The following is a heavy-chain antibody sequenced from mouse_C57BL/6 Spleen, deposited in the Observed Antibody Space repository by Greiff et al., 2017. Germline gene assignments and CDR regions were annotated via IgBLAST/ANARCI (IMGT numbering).Heavy chain of an antibody. CDR3: ARGSNWYFDV. CDR2: IYPGSGNT. D-gene: IGHD2-5*01. CDR1: GYTFTDYY. J-gene: IGHJ1*03. V-gene: IGHV1-76*01. Sequence: QVQLKESGAELVRPGASVKLSCKASGYTFTDYYINWVKQRPGQGLEWIARIYPGSGNTYYNEKFKGKATLTAEKSSSTAYMHLSSLTSEDSAVYFCARGSNWYFDVWGTGTTVTVSS.